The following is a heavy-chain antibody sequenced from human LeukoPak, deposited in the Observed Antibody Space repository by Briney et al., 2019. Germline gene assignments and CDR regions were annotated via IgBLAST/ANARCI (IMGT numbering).Heavy chain of an antibody. J-gene: IGHJ3*01. V-gene: IGHV6-1*01. CDR1: GDSVSGNSGV. CDR3: ARSLWGGAFDV. Sequence: SQTLSLTCAISGDSVSGNSGVWNWIRQSPSIGLEWLGKTYYRSKWFNDSAVSVKSRITINPDTSKNQFSLHLNSVTPEDTAVYYCARSLWGGAFDVWGQGTMVAVSS. CDR2: TYYRSKWFN. D-gene: IGHD3-16*01.